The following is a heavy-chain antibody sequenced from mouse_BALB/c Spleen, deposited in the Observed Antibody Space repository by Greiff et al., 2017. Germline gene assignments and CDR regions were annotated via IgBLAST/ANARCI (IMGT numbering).Heavy chain of an antibody. Sequence: EVQRVESGPGLVKPSQSLSLTCTVTGYSITSDYAWNWIRQFPGNKLEWMGYISYSGSTSYNPSLKSRISITRDTSKNQFFLQLNSVTTEDTATYYCARFRYYRYDGFAYWGQGTLVTVSA. CDR2: ISYSGST. CDR1: GYSITSDYA. J-gene: IGHJ3*01. CDR3: ARFRYYRYDGFAY. D-gene: IGHD2-14*01. V-gene: IGHV3-2*02.